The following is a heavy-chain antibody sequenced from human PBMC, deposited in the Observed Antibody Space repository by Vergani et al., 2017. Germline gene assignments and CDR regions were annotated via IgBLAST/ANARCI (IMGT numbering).Heavy chain of an antibody. CDR2: IYNSGNG. Sequence: QMQLQESGPGLVKASETLSLTCTVSGDSIISRSYYWGWIRQPPGKGLEWSGSIYNSGNGDSSSSLKSRVTISADTSKNQFSLRLTSVTAADTAVYYCARDNKQLRPRAFDLWGQGTMVTVSS. CDR1: GDSIISRSYY. CDR3: ARDNKQLRPRAFDL. D-gene: IGHD4-23*01. V-gene: IGHV4-39*01. J-gene: IGHJ3*01.